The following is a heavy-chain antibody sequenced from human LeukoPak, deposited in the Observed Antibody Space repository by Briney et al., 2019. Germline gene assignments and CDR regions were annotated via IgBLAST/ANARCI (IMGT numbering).Heavy chain of an antibody. CDR2: IYYSGST. CDR1: GGSISSSSYY. J-gene: IGHJ4*02. D-gene: IGHD4-23*01. CDR3: ARVYYGGKHFDY. V-gene: IGHV4-39*07. Sequence: ETLSLTCTVSGGSISSSSYYWGWIRQPPGKGLEWIGSIYYSGSTYYNPSLKSRVTISVDTSKNQFSLKLSSVTAADTAVYYCARVYYGGKHFDYWGQGTLVTVSS.